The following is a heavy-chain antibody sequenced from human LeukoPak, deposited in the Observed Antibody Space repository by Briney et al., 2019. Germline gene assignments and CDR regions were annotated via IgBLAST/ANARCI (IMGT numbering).Heavy chain of an antibody. D-gene: IGHD3/OR15-3a*01. CDR1: GFTFSSYG. V-gene: IGHV3-33*01. J-gene: IGHJ6*02. CDR2: IWYDGSNK. CDR3: ARDLDFYYYYGMDV. Sequence: GGSLRPSCAASGFTFSSYGMHWVRQAPGKGLEWVAVIWYDGSNKYYADSVKGRFTISRDNSKNTLYLQMNSLRAEDTAVYYCARDLDFYYYYGMDVWGQGTTVTVSS.